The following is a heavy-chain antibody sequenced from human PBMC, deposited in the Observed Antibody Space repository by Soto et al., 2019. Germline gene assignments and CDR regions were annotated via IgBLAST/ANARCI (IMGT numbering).Heavy chain of an antibody. D-gene: IGHD2-21*02. CDR2: INPSSSST. V-gene: IGHV1-46*01. CDR3: AGMEAYCGGDCPFDY. CDR1: GYTFTNYY. J-gene: IGHJ4*02. Sequence: QVQLVQSGAEVKKPGASVKVSCKASGYTFTNYYIHWVRQAPGQGLEWMGIINPSSSSTTYAQRVQGRVTMTRDTSTNTVYMALSSLRSEDTAMYYCAGMEAYCGGDCPFDYWGQGTLVTVSS.